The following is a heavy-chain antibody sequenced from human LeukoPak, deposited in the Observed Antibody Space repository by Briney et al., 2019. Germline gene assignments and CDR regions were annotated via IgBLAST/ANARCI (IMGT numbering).Heavy chain of an antibody. CDR2: IYYSGST. CDR1: GGSISSYY. J-gene: IGHJ6*03. V-gene: IGHV4-59*08. D-gene: IGHD2-2*01. CDR3: ARRGVVVPAAMCYYYYYMDV. Sequence: SETLSLTCTVSGGSISSYYWSWIRQPPGKGLEWIGYIYYSGSTNYNPSLKSRVTISVDTSKNQFSLKLSSVTAADTAVYYCARRGVVVPAAMCYYYYYMDVWGKGTTVTVSS.